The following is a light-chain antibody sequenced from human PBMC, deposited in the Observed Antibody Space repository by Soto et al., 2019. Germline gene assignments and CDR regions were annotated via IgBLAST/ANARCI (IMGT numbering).Light chain of an antibody. J-gene: IGKJ5*01. CDR3: QQSYKMPS. CDR1: QGISSY. V-gene: IGKV1-39*01. CDR2: ATS. Sequence: DIQLTQSPSSLSASVGDRVTITCRVSQGISSYLNWYQHKPGKGPTLLIHATSNLQIGVPSRFSGSGSGTEFTLTISSLEPEDFGTYYCQQSYKMPSFGQGTRLE.